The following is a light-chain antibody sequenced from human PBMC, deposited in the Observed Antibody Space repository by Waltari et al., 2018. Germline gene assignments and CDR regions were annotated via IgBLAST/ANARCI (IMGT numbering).Light chain of an antibody. J-gene: IGKJ3*01. V-gene: IGKV4-1*01. CDR2: WAS. CDR1: QSVSSNSYSKSY. CDR3: QQYYSSPPS. Sequence: EIVMTQSPDPLAVSLGERATINCKYNQSVSSNSYSKSYFAWYQQKPGQPPKVLISWASTRESGVPDRFSGSGSGTDFTLTISSLQAEDVAVYYCQQYYSSPPSFGPGTKVDIK.